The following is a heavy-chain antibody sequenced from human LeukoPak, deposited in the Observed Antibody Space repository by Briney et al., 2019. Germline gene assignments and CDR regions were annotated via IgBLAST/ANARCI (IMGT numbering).Heavy chain of an antibody. V-gene: IGHV1-2*02. CDR1: GYTFTGYY. D-gene: IGHD6-13*01. CDR3: ASIPIAAASYYFDY. Sequence: ASVKVSCKASGYTFTGYYMHWVRQAPGQGLEWMGWINPNSGGTNYAQKFQGRVTMTRDTSISTAYMELSRLRSDDTAVYYCASIPIAAASYYFDYWGRGTLVTVSS. CDR2: INPNSGGT. J-gene: IGHJ4*02.